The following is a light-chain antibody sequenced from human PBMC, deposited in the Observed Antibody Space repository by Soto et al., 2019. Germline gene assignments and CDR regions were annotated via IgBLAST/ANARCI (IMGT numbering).Light chain of an antibody. V-gene: IGLV2-14*03. Sequence: QSALTQPASVSGSPGQSITISCTGTSSDVGGYNYVSWYQHHPDKAPKLMIYDVSNRPSGVSNRSSGSKSANPATLTISGLQAEDEADYYCCAYTGSSTYVVFGGGTKLTVL. CDR1: SSDVGGYNY. CDR3: CAYTGSSTYVV. J-gene: IGLJ2*01. CDR2: DVS.